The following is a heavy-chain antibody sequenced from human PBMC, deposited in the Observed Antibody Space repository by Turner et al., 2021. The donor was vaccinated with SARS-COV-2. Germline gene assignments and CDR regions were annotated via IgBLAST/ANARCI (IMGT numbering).Heavy chain of an antibody. Sequence: QVQLVESGGGVVQPGKSLRLSCAVSGFTFSDFGMHWVRQPPGKRPECVTTISYDGYAIYYGVSVKGRITLSRHTSSNTLSLQMRSLRSDDTAIYYCSKGRGGYGDNYFDFWGQGTLVSVSS. CDR1: GFTFSDFG. D-gene: IGHD4-17*01. CDR3: SKGRGGYGDNYFDF. J-gene: IGHJ4*02. V-gene: IGHV3-30*18. CDR2: ISYDGYAI.